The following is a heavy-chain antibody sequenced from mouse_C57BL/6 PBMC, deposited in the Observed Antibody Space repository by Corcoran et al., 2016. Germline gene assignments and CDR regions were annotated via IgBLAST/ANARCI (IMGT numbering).Heavy chain of an antibody. V-gene: IGHV9-3*01. Sequence: QIQLVQSGPELKKPGETVKISCKASGYTFTTYGMSWVKQAPGKGLKWMGWINTYSGVPTYADDFKGRFAFSLETSASTAYLQINNLKNEDTATYFCARGAYDYDWFAYWGQGTLVTVSA. D-gene: IGHD2-4*01. CDR2: INTYSGVP. J-gene: IGHJ3*01. CDR3: ARGAYDYDWFAY. CDR1: GYTFTTYG.